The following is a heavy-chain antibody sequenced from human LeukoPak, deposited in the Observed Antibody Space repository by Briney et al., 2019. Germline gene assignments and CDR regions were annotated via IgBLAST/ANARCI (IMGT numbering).Heavy chain of an antibody. J-gene: IGHJ3*02. CDR1: GYTFTSYD. V-gene: IGHV1-8*01. D-gene: IGHD6-19*01. Sequence: GASVKVSCKASGYTFTSYDINWVRQATGQGLEWMGWMNPNSGNTGYAQKFQGRVTMTRNTSISTAYMELSSLRSEDTAVYYCAGFRVAGNAFDIWGQGTMVTVSS. CDR3: AGFRVAGNAFDI. CDR2: MNPNSGNT.